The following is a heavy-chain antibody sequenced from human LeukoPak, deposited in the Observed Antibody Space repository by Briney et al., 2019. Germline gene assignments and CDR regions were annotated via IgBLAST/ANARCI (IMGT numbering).Heavy chain of an antibody. V-gene: IGHV1-69*04. CDR2: IIPILGIA. CDR1: GGTFSSYA. CDR3: ARDPPQSDAFDI. J-gene: IGHJ3*02. Sequence: SVKVSCKASGGTFSSYAISWVRQAPGQGLEWMGRIIPILGIANYAQKFQGRVTITADKSTSTAYMELSSLRSEDTAVYYCARDPPQSDAFDIWGQGTMVTVSS.